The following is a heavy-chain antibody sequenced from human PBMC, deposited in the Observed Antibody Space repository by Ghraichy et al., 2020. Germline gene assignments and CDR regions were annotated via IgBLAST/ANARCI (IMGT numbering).Heavy chain of an antibody. J-gene: IGHJ5*02. V-gene: IGHV1-2*02. CDR1: GYTFTGYY. CDR3: ARGGLPGTPHYNWFDP. D-gene: IGHD3-10*01. CDR2: INPNSGGT. Sequence: ASVKVSCKASGYTFTGYYMHWVRQAPGQGLEWMGWINPNSGGTNYAQKFQGRVTMTRDTSISTAYMELSRLRSDDTAVYYCARGGLPGTPHYNWFDPWGQGTLVTVSS.